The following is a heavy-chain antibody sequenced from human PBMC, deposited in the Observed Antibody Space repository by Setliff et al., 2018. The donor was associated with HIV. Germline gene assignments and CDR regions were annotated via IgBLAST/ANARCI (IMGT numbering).Heavy chain of an antibody. CDR2: VYSGGST. J-gene: IGHJ4*02. CDR3: AGAYYYESSGYYWVY. CDR1: GFTVSSNY. D-gene: IGHD3-22*01. V-gene: IGHV3-53*01. Sequence: GGSLRLSCAASGFTVSSNYMSWVRQAPGKGLEWVSVVYSGGSTYYADFVKGRFTISRDNSKNTLYLQMNSLRAEDTAVYYCAGAYYYESSGYYWVYWGQGTLVTVSS.